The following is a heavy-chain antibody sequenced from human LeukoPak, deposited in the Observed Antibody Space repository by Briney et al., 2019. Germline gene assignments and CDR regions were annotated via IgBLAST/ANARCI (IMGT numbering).Heavy chain of an antibody. J-gene: IGHJ4*02. CDR2: INPSGGRT. Sequence: ASVKVSCKASGYTFTSYDILWVRQAPGQGLEWMGMINPSGGRTSYAQKFQGRVTITRGMSTSTVYMELSSLRSEDTAVYYCARDRGLRRSSGFDSWGQGTLLTASS. D-gene: IGHD2-21*02. CDR1: GYTFTSYD. CDR3: ARDRGLRRSSGFDS. V-gene: IGHV1-46*01.